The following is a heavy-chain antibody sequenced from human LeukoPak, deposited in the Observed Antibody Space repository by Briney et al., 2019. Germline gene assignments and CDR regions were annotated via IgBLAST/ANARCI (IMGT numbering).Heavy chain of an antibody. V-gene: IGHV1-3*01. J-gene: IGHJ5*02. CDR1: GYTFTSYA. CDR2: INGDNGNT. Sequence: GASVKVSCKASGYTFTSYAMHWMRQAPGQGLEWMGWINGDNGNTKYSQKLQGRVTITRDTSASTAYMELRSLRSEDTAVFYCARGPPRLNWFGPWGQGTLVTVSS. D-gene: IGHD6-25*01. CDR3: ARGPPRLNWFGP.